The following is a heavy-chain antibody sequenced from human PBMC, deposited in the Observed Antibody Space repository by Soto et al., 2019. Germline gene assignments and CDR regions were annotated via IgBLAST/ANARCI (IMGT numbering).Heavy chain of an antibody. D-gene: IGHD1-7*01. V-gene: IGHV4-4*02. CDR3: ASRDPGTSVDY. CDR1: GGSFTSNNW. J-gene: IGHJ4*02. CDR2: IYRTGST. Sequence: SETLSLTCAVSGGSFTSNNWWTWVRQPPGQGPEWIGEIYRTGSTNYNPSLKSRVTISLDKSENQFSLKVTSLTAADTAVYYCASRDPGTSVDYWGQGTLVTVSS.